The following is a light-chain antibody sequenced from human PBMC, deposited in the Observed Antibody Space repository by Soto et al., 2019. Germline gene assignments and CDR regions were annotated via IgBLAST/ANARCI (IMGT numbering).Light chain of an antibody. CDR3: QQSYSTPRT. J-gene: IGKJ1*01. CDR2: GAS. Sequence: DIQMTQSPSTLSGSVGDRVTITCRTSQSTNTYLNWYQQKPGKAPKLLIYGASSLRSGVPLRFSGSGSGTDFTLTISSLQPEDFATYYCQQSYSTPRTFGQGTKVDIK. CDR1: QSTNTY. V-gene: IGKV1-39*01.